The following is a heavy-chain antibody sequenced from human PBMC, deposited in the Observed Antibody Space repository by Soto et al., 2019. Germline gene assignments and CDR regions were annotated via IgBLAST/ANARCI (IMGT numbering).Heavy chain of an antibody. Sequence: PGGSLRLSCAASGFTFSSYAMHWVRQAPGKGLEWVAAISYDGSNKYYADSVKGRFTISRDNSKNTLYLQMNSLRAEDTAVYYCASDSRALRFLESFNSRTGTNWFDPWGQGTLVTVSS. D-gene: IGHD3-3*01. CDR1: GFTFSSYA. V-gene: IGHV3-30-3*01. J-gene: IGHJ5*02. CDR2: ISYDGSNK. CDR3: ASDSRALRFLESFNSRTGTNWFDP.